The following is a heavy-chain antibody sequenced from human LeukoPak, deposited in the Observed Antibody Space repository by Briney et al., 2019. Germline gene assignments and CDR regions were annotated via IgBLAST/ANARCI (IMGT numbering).Heavy chain of an antibody. J-gene: IGHJ4*02. CDR3: ARLVYSSGWYYFDY. Sequence: SETLSLTCTVSGGSISSHYWSWIRQPPGKGLEWIGYIYYSGSTNYNPSLRSRVTISVDTSKNQFSLKLSSVTAADTAVYYCARLVYSSGWYYFDYWGQGTLVTVSS. CDR2: IYYSGST. V-gene: IGHV4-59*11. CDR1: GGSISSHY. D-gene: IGHD6-19*01.